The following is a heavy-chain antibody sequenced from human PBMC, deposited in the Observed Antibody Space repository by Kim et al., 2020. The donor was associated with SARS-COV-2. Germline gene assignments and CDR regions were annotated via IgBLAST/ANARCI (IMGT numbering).Heavy chain of an antibody. Sequence: GGSLRLSCAASGFTFSDQYMDWVRQAPGKGLEWVGRIRNKADKYTTEYAASVKGRFTISRDDSENSLYLQMNSLKAEDTAVYFCGRLYSRVYRTENFWGQGTLVTVSS. V-gene: IGHV3-72*01. D-gene: IGHD3-22*01. J-gene: IGHJ4*02. CDR3: GRLYSRVYRTENF. CDR1: GFTFSDQY. CDR2: IRNKADKYTT.